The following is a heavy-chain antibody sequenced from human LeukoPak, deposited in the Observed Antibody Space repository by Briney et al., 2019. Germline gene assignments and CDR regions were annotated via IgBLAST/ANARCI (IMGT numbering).Heavy chain of an antibody. CDR2: ISGSGGST. Sequence: GGSLRLSCAASGFTFSSYAMSWVRQAPGKGLEWVSAISGSGGSTYYADSVKGRFTISRDNSKNTLYLQMNSLRAEDTAIYYCAKSRGIYDNSGWRTYDSWGQGILVTVSS. J-gene: IGHJ4*02. CDR3: AKSRGIYDNSGWRTYDS. CDR1: GFTFSSYA. V-gene: IGHV3-23*01. D-gene: IGHD6-19*01.